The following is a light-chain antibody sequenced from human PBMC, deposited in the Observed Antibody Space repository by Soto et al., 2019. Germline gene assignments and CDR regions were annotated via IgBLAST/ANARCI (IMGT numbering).Light chain of an antibody. CDR3: SSFTSTSTRL. J-gene: IGLJ1*01. Sequence: QSALTQPASVFGYPGQSITISCTGTSSDIGSYDYVSWYQQHPGKAPNLIIYEVTDRPSGVSNRFSGSKSGNTASLTISGLQAEDEADYYCSSFTSTSTRLFGSGTKVTVL. V-gene: IGLV2-14*01. CDR2: EVT. CDR1: SSDIGSYDY.